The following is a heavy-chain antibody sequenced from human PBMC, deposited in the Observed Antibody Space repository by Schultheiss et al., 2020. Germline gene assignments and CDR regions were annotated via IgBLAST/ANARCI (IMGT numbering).Heavy chain of an antibody. Sequence: GGSLRLSCAASGFTFSSYAMSWVRQAPGKGLEWVSYISSSGSTIYYADSVKGRFTISRDNSKNSLYLQMNSLGADDTAVYYCARLTSGYQNFYFSYYMDVWGKGTTVTVSS. J-gene: IGHJ6*03. V-gene: IGHV3-48*04. CDR3: ARLTSGYQNFYFSYYMDV. D-gene: IGHD3-22*01. CDR2: ISSSGSTI. CDR1: GFTFSSYA.